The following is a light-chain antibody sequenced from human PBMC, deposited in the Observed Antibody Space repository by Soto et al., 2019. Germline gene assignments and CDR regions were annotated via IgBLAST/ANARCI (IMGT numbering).Light chain of an antibody. CDR3: CSFAGSYTYV. J-gene: IGLJ1*01. CDR2: DVS. Sequence: SARAQPRAVSGSPGQSVTISCTGTSSDVGRYDYVSWYQQHPGKAPKLIIYDVSERPSGVPDRFSGPKFGNTASLTISGLQAEDEADYSCCSFAGSYTYVFGTGTKV. CDR1: SSDVGRYDY. V-gene: IGLV2-11*01.